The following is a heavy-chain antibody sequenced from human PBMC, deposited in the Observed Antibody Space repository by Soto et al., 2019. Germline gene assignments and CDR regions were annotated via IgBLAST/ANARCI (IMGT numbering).Heavy chain of an antibody. CDR1: GGSVSSGSYY. J-gene: IGHJ5*02. Sequence: TSETLSLTCTVSGGSVSSGSYYWSWIRQPPGKGLEWIGYIYYSGSTNYNPSLKSRVTISVDTSKNQFSLKLSSVTAADTAVYYCARTVLITMVRGVILLFDPWGQGTLVTVSS. D-gene: IGHD3-10*01. CDR3: ARTVLITMVRGVILLFDP. CDR2: IYYSGST. V-gene: IGHV4-61*01.